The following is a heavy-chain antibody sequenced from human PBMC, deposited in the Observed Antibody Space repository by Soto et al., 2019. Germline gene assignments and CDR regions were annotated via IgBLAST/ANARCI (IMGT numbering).Heavy chain of an antibody. CDR2: IIPIFGTA. D-gene: IGHD1-1*01. CDR3: ALGRVFDGNDGLAYFDY. V-gene: IGHV1-69*06. CDR1: GGTFSSYA. Sequence: QVQLVQSGAEVKKPGSSVKVSCKASGGTFSSYAISWVRQAPGQGLEWMGGIIPIFGTANYAQKFQGRVTITADKSTSTAYMELSSLRSEDTAVYYCALGRVFDGNDGLAYFDYWGQGTLVTVSS. J-gene: IGHJ4*02.